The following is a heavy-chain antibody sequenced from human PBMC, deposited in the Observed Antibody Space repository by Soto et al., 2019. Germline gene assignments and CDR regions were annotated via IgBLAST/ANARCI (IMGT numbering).Heavy chain of an antibody. V-gene: IGHV3-23*01. CDR2: ISGSGGST. CDR1: GFIFSSYA. D-gene: IGHD6-19*01. Sequence: GGSLRLSCAASGFIFSSYAMSWVRQAPGKGLEWVSAISGSGGSTYYADSVKGRFTISRDNSKNTLYLQMNSLRAEDTALYYCAKPLPVDYSSGWYEFDYWGQGTLVTVSS. J-gene: IGHJ4*02. CDR3: AKPLPVDYSSGWYEFDY.